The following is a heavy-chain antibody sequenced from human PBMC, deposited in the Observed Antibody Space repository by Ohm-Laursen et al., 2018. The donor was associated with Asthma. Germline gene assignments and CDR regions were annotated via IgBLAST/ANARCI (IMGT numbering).Heavy chain of an antibody. Sequence: SLRLSCSASGFTFSSYSMSWVRQAPGKGLEWVSSIKSSGSNIYYADSVRGRFTTSRDNARNSVYLQMNSLRAEDTALYYCARIGPEWELPGREYSLHHWGEGTLVTVSS. D-gene: IGHD1-26*01. CDR2: IKSSGSNI. CDR3: ARIGPEWELPGREYSLHH. J-gene: IGHJ1*01. CDR1: GFTFSSYS. V-gene: IGHV3-21*01.